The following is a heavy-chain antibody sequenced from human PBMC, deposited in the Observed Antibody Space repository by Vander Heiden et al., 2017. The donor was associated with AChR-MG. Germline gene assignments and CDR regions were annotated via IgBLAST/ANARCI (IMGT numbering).Heavy chain of an antibody. CDR2: IKHRAST. Sequence: QVQLQQWGAGLLKPSETLSLTCAVHGGSFSGYYWSWIRQPPGKGMEWIREIKHRASTNYNPSLKSRVTISVDTSKNQFSLKLSSVTAADTAVYYCARASSWDAPLDYWGQGTLVTVSS. J-gene: IGHJ4*02. D-gene: IGHD1-26*01. CDR1: GGSFSGYY. CDR3: ARASSWDAPLDY. V-gene: IGHV4-34*01.